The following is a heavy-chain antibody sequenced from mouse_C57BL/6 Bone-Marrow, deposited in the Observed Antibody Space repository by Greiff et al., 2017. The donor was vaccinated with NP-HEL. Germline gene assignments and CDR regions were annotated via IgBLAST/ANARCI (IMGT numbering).Heavy chain of an antibody. D-gene: IGHD2-4*01. CDR2: ISNGGGST. Sequence: EVNLVESGGGLVQPGGSLKLSCAASGFTFSDYYMYWVRQTPEKRLEWVAYISNGGGSTYYPDTVKGRFTISRDNAKNTLYLQMSRLKSEDTAMYYCARQDDYSWFAYWGQGTLVTVSA. J-gene: IGHJ3*01. V-gene: IGHV5-12*01. CDR3: ARQDDYSWFAY. CDR1: GFTFSDYY.